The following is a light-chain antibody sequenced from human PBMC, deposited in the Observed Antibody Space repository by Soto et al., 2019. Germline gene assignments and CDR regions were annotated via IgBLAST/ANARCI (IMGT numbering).Light chain of an antibody. V-gene: IGLV2-14*01. CDR1: SSDIGGFDY. J-gene: IGLJ3*02. CDR3: CSYTNTITLV. Sequence: QSALTQPASVSGSPGQSITISCTGTSSDIGGFDYVSWYQQDPGKAPKLIIYEVSHRPSGISNRFSGSKSGNTASLTISGLQAEDEADYYCCSYTNTITLVFGGGTKLTVL. CDR2: EVS.